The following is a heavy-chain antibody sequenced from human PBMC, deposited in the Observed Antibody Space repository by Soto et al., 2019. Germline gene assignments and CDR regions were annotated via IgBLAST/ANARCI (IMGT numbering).Heavy chain of an antibody. CDR3: ARVGERGWPNFDY. CDR1: GFTFSSYD. Sequence: EVQLVESGGGLVQPGGSLRLSCAASGFTFSSYDMHWVRQATGKGLEWVSAIGTDGDTYYQGSVKGRFTNTRENAKNSMYLQMNSLRAEDTAGYYCARVGERGWPNFDYWGQGTLVTVSS. V-gene: IGHV3-13*01. J-gene: IGHJ4*02. D-gene: IGHD6-19*01. CDR2: IGTDGDT.